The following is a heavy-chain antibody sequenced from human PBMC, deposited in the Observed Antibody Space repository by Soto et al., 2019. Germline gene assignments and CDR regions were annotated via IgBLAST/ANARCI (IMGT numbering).Heavy chain of an antibody. Sequence: GGSLRLSCAASGLTFSSYSMNWVRQAPGKGLEWVSSISSSSSYIYYADSVKGRFTISRDNAKNSLYLHMNILRAEFTAVYYCARDNNARYYYDSTCYDYLGQGTLVTVSS. CDR2: ISSSSSYI. CDR1: GLTFSSYS. J-gene: IGHJ4*02. CDR3: ARDNNARYYYDSTCYDY. D-gene: IGHD3-22*01. V-gene: IGHV3-21*01.